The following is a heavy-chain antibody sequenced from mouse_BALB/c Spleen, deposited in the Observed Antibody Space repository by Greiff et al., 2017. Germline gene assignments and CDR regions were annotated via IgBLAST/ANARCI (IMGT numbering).Heavy chain of an antibody. CDR2: INPYNGDT. V-gene: IGHV1-20*02. J-gene: IGHJ2*01. D-gene: IGHD1-1*01. CDR1: GYSFTGYF. Sequence: VQLQQSGPELVKPGASVKISCKASGYSFTGYFMNWVMQSHGRNPAWIGRINPYNGDTFYNQKFKGKATLTVDKSSRTAHMELRSLASEDSAVYYCARYDGSSYFDYWGQGTTRTVSS. CDR3: ARYDGSSYFDY.